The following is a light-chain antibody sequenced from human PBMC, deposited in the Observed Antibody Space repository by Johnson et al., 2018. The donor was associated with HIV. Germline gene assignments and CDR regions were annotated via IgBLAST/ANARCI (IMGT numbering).Light chain of an antibody. J-gene: IGLJ1*01. CDR2: ENN. CDR3: GTWDSSLSAEV. Sequence: QSVLTQPPSVSAAPGQKVTISCSGSSSNIGNNYVSWYQQLPGTAPKLLIYENNKRPSGIPDRFSGSKSGTSATLGITGLQTGDEADYYCGTWDSSLSAEVFGTGTMVTVL. V-gene: IGLV1-51*02. CDR1: SSNIGNNY.